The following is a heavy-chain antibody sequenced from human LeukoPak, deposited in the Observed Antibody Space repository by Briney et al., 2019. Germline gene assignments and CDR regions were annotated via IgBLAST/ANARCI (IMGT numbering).Heavy chain of an antibody. CDR2: INHSGST. CDR1: GGSFSGYY. Sequence: SETLSLTCAVYGGSFSGYYWSWIRQPPGKGLEWIGEINHSGSTNYNPSLKSRVTISVDTSKNQFSLKLSSVTAADTAVYYCARVVAVAVALSDYWGQGTLVTVSS. CDR3: ARVVAVAVALSDY. D-gene: IGHD6-19*01. J-gene: IGHJ4*02. V-gene: IGHV4-34*01.